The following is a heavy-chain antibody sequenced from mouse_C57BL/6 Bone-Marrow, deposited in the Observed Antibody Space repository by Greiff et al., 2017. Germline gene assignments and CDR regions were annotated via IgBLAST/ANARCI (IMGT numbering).Heavy chain of an antibody. CDR1: GLTFSSYT. CDR3: ARQKLFAY. J-gene: IGHJ3*01. CDR2: ISGGGGNT. Sequence: EVQLVESGGGLVKPGGSLKLSCAASGLTFSSYTMSWVRQTPEKRLEWVATISGGGGNTYYPDSVKGRFTISRDNAKNTLYLQMSSLRSEDAALYYCARQKLFAYWGQGTLVTVSA. V-gene: IGHV5-9*01.